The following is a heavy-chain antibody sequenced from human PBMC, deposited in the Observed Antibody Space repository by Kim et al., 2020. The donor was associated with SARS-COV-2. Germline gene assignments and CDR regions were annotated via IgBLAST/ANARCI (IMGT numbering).Heavy chain of an antibody. CDR3: AKDSNWFDP. Sequence: SETLSLTCTVSGGSVSSGSYYWSWIRQPPGKGLEWLGYIYYSGSTNYTRSLKSRVTISVDTSKNQFYLKLSSVTAADTAVYYCAKDSNWFDPWGQGILVTDSS. J-gene: IGHJ5*02. V-gene: IGHV4-61*01. CDR1: GGSVSSGSYY. CDR2: IYYSGST.